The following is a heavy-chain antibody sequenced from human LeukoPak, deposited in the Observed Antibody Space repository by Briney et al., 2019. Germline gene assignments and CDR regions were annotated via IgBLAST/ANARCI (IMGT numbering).Heavy chain of an antibody. J-gene: IGHJ5*02. CDR1: GGSISSYY. Sequence: SETLSFTCTVSGGSISSYYWSWIRQPPGKGLEWIGYMYHSGTTNYNPSLKSRVTISIDTSKDQFSLKLTSVSAGDTAVYSCARNNGPVLEPWGQGSLVTVSS. CDR2: MYHSGTT. CDR3: ARNNGPVLEP. V-gene: IGHV4-59*08. D-gene: IGHD1-14*01.